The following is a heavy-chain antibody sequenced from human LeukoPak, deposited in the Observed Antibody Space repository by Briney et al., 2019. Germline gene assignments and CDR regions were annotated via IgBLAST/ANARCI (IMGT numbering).Heavy chain of an antibody. CDR3: ARDPKTYYYDSSGYWYFDL. V-gene: IGHV3-74*01. Sequence: PGGSLRLSCAASGFTFSSYWMHWVRQAPGKGLVWVSRINSDGSSTSYADSVKGRFTISRDNAKNTLYLQMNSLRAEDTAVYYCARDPKTYYYDSSGYWYFDLWGRGTLVTVSS. CDR2: INSDGSST. D-gene: IGHD3-22*01. J-gene: IGHJ2*01. CDR1: GFTFSSYW.